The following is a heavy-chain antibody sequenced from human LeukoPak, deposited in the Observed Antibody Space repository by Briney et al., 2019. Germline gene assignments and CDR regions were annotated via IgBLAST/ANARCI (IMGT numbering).Heavy chain of an antibody. V-gene: IGHV5-51*01. CDR2: IYPGDSHT. CDR1: GYNFTTYW. CDR3: ARLNTFSVTSPDSRYGFDI. J-gene: IGHJ3*02. Sequence: GESLKISCEGSGYNFTTYWIAWVRQLPGKGLEWMGIIYPGDSHTTYSPSFQGQVTISADKSISTAFLQWRSLEASDTAIYYCARLNTFSVTSPDSRYGFDIWGQGTMVTVSS. D-gene: IGHD3-3*02.